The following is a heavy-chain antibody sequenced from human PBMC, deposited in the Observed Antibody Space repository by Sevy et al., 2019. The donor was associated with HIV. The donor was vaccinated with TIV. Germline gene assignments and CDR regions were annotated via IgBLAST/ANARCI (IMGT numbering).Heavy chain of an antibody. V-gene: IGHV4-31*03. CDR1: GGSISSGGYY. J-gene: IGHJ6*02. D-gene: IGHD3-22*01. CDR2: IYYSGST. CDR3: ARAAYYYDSRGSHKTGRAPVEGYYYYGMDV. Sequence: SETLSLTCTVSGGSISSGGYYWSWIRQHPGKGLEWIGYIYYSGSTYYNPSLKSRVTISVDTSKNQFSLKLSSVTAADTDVYYCARAAYYYDSRGSHKTGRAPVEGYYYYGMDVWGQGTTVTVSS.